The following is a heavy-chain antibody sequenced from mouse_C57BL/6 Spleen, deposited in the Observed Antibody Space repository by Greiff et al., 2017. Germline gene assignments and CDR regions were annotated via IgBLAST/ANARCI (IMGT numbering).Heavy chain of an antibody. CDR2: IDPSDSYT. CDR3: ARDYSNPFAY. Sequence: QVQLKQPGAELVRPGTSVKLSCKASGYTFTSYWMHWVKQRPGQGLEWIGVIDPSDSYTNYNQKFKGKATLTVDTSSSTAYMQLSSLTSEDSAVYYCARDYSNPFAYWGQGTLVTVSA. J-gene: IGHJ3*01. V-gene: IGHV1-59*01. CDR1: GYTFTSYW. D-gene: IGHD2-5*01.